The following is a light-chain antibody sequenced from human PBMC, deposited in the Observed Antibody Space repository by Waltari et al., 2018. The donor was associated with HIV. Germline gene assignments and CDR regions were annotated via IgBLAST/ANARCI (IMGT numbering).Light chain of an antibody. V-gene: IGKV1-39*01. J-gene: IGKJ3*01. CDR3: QQCHSTPLT. CDR2: GAS. CDR1: QRISNY. Sequence: DIQMTESPSSLSASVGDTVTITCRATQRISNYLNWYQQRPGKAPKLLISGASSSQSGVPSRFSGSGSGTEFTLTISSLQPEDFATYYCQQCHSTPLTFGPGTRVDIK.